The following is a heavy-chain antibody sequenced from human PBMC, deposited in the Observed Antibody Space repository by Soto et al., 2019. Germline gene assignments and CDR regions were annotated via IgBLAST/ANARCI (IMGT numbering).Heavy chain of an antibody. J-gene: IGHJ4*02. CDR3: TKDRVPDGIYSFDY. CDR2: IDLSGTTT. Sequence: GGSLIVSCTPSGFNFSDYSMKSVPQALGKGLEWVSFIDLSGTTTYYRDSVKGRFTIFKDKSMNTVYLQMNSLTVEDAAVYYCTKDRVPDGIYSFDYCGQGALVTVSS. V-gene: IGHV3-23*03. D-gene: IGHD2-15*01. CDR1: GFNFSDYS.